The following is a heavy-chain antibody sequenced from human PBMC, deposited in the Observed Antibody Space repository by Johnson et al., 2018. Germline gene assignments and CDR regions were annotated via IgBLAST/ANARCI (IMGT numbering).Heavy chain of an antibody. CDR2: IYYSGTT. Sequence: QVQLQESGPGLVKPSETLSLTCTVSGGSISSYYWSWIRQPPGKGLEWIGYIYYSGTTNYNPSPKSRVTISVDTSNNQFSLKLSSVTAAATAVYYCARQNGLGHVTLDWGQGTLVTVSS. CDR3: ARQNGLGHVTLD. CDR1: GGSISSYY. V-gene: IGHV4-59*01. D-gene: IGHD2-8*01. J-gene: IGHJ4*02.